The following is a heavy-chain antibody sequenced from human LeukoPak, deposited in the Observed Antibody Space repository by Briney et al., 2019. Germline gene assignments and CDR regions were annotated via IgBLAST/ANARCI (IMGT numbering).Heavy chain of an antibody. CDR1: GYTFTGYY. D-gene: IGHD1/OR15-1a*01. Sequence: GASVKVSCKASGYTFTGYYMHWVRQVPGQGLEWMGWINPNSGGTKYAQKFQGRVTMTRDTSISTAYMELNRLRSDDTAVYYCARVMNREGTNYWSQGTLVTVSS. CDR2: INPNSGGT. CDR3: ARVMNREGTNY. J-gene: IGHJ4*02. V-gene: IGHV1-2*02.